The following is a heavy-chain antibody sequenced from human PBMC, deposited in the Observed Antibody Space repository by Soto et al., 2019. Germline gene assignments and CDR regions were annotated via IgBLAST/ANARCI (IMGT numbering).Heavy chain of an antibody. CDR2: ISGSGGST. J-gene: IGHJ5*02. CDR3: AKDSSSSVPPNWFDP. D-gene: IGHD6-13*01. CDR1: GFTFSRYA. V-gene: IGHV3-23*01. Sequence: EVQLLESGGGLVQPGGSLRLSCAASGFTFSRYAMSWVLQAPGKGLEWVSSISGSGGSTYYADSVKGRFTISRDNSKNTLYLQMNSLRAEDTAVYYCAKDSSSSVPPNWFDPWGQGTLVTVSS.